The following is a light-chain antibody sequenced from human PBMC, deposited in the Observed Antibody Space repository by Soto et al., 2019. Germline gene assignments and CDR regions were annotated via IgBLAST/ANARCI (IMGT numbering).Light chain of an antibody. CDR2: EVS. CDR1: SSDVGGYNY. V-gene: IGLV2-14*01. CDR3: SSYARPTFYA. Sequence: QSVLTQPASVSGSPGQSITISCTGTSSDVGGYNYVSWYQQHPGKAPKLMIYEVSNRPSGVSNRFSGSKSGNTASLTISGLQAEDEADYYCSSYARPTFYAFATGTKVTVL. J-gene: IGLJ1*01.